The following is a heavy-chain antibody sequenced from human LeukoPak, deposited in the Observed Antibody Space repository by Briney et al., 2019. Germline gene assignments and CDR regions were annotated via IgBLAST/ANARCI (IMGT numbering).Heavy chain of an antibody. J-gene: IGHJ4*02. Sequence: SETLSLTCTVSGGSISSYYWSWIRQPAGKGLEWIGRIYTSGSTNYNPSLKSRVTMSVDTSKNQFSLKLSSVTAADTAVYYCARTRLEYSSSWYDDYRGQGTLVTVSS. V-gene: IGHV4-4*07. D-gene: IGHD6-13*01. CDR3: ARTRLEYSSSWYDDY. CDR1: GGSISSYY. CDR2: IYTSGST.